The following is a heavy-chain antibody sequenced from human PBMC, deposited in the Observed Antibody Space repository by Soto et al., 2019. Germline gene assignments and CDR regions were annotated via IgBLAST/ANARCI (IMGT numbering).Heavy chain of an antibody. CDR1: GGTFSSYA. CDR3: ARATLGLRVLRHGYHRYGLDV. J-gene: IGHJ6*01. D-gene: IGHD6-25*01. Sequence: SVKVSCKGSGGTFSSYAISWVRQAPVEGLEWMGGIIPIFGTANYAQKFQGGVTITADESTSTAYMELSSLRSEDTAVYYCARATLGLRVLRHGYHRYGLDVWGQGTTVTGSS. CDR2: IIPIFGTA. V-gene: IGHV1-69*13.